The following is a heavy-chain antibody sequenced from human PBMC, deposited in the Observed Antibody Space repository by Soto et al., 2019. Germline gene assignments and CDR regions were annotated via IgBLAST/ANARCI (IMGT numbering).Heavy chain of an antibody. CDR3: ARAVALRSSPYYYYYYGMDV. D-gene: IGHD1-26*01. CDR2: INHSGST. Sequence: SETLSLTCAVYGGSFSGYYWSWIRQPAGKGLEWIGEINHSGSTNYNPSLKSRVTISVDTSKNQFSLKLSSVTAADTAVYFFARAVALRSSPYYYYYYGMDVWGQGTTVTVSS. V-gene: IGHV4-34*01. CDR1: GGSFSGYY. J-gene: IGHJ6*02.